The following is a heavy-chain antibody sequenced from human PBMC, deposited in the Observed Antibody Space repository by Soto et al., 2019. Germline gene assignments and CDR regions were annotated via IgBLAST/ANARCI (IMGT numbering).Heavy chain of an antibody. Sequence: QVQLVQSGAEVKKPGSSVKVSCTASGGTFSSYAISWVRQAPGQGLEWMGGIIPIFGTANYAQKFQGRVTITADESTSTAYMELSSLRSEDTAVYYCARALPAAITMIVVGPFDIWGQGTMVTVSS. V-gene: IGHV1-69*01. CDR1: GGTFSSYA. J-gene: IGHJ3*02. D-gene: IGHD3-22*01. CDR3: ARALPAAITMIVVGPFDI. CDR2: IIPIFGTA.